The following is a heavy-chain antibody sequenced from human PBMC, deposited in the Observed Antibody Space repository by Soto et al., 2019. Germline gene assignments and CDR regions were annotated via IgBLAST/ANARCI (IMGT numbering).Heavy chain of an antibody. J-gene: IGHJ4*02. Sequence: GSLILSCAASGFTFSSYAMSWVRQAPEKGLEWVSAISGSGGITYYADSVKGRFTISRDNSKNTLYLHMDSLRAEDTAVYYCARGRGSTGYLGREHYLDYSGQGP. CDR3: ARGRGSTGYLGREHYLDY. V-gene: IGHV3-23*01. CDR2: ISGSGGIT. D-gene: IGHD2-2*01. CDR1: GFTFSSYA.